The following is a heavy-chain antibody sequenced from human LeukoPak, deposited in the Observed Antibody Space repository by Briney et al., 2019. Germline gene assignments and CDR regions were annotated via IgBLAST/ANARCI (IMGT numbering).Heavy chain of an antibody. J-gene: IGHJ1*01. CDR2: ISYDGSNK. CDR3: AKEDVVVTTIRYFQH. V-gene: IGHV3-30*18. D-gene: IGHD3-22*01. Sequence: GRSLRLSCAASGFTLSSYGMHWVRQAPGKGLEWVAVISYDGSNKYYADSVKGRFTISRDNSKNTLYLQMNSLRTEDTAIYYCAKEDVVVTTIRYFQHWGQGTLVTVSS. CDR1: GFTLSSYG.